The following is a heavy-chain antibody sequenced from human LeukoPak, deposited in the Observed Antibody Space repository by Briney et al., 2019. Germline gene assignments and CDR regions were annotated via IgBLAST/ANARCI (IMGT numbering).Heavy chain of an antibody. Sequence: ASVKVSCKASGYTFTSYGISWVRQAPGQGLEWMGWISAYNGNTNYAQKFQGRVTITADESTSTAYMELSSLRSEDTAVYYCARGPITMVRGVGGYYFDYWGQGTLVTVSS. J-gene: IGHJ4*02. CDR3: ARGPITMVRGVGGYYFDY. V-gene: IGHV1-18*01. D-gene: IGHD3-10*01. CDR1: GYTFTSYG. CDR2: ISAYNGNT.